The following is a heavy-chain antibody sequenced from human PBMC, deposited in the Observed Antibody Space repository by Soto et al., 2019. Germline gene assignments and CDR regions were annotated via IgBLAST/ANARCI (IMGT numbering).Heavy chain of an antibody. Sequence: SVNVSCKASGGTFSSYTISWVRQAPGQGLEWMGRIIPILGIANYAQKFQGRVTITADKSTSTAYMELSSLRSEDTAVYYCARGFWSGYYEDYYYYYMDVWGKGTTVTVSS. CDR2: IIPILGIA. D-gene: IGHD3-3*01. J-gene: IGHJ6*03. CDR1: GGTFSSYT. CDR3: ARGFWSGYYEDYYYYYMDV. V-gene: IGHV1-69*02.